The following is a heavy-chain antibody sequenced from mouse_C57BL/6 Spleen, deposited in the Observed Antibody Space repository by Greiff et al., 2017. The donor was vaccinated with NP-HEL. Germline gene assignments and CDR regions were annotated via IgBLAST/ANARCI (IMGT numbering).Heavy chain of an antibody. CDR1: GFNIKNTY. J-gene: IGHJ2*01. CDR2: IDPANGNT. CDR3: ARDYYGSSYYFDY. D-gene: IGHD1-1*01. V-gene: IGHV14-3*01. Sequence: EVQGVESVAELVRPGASVKLSCTASGFNIKNTYMHWVKQRPEQGLEWIGRIDPANGNTKYAPKFQGKATITADTSSNTAYLQLSSLSSEDTAIYYCARDYYGSSYYFDYWGQGTTLTVSS.